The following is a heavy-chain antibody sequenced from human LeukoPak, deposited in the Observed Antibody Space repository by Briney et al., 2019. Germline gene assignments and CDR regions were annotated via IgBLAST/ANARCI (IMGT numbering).Heavy chain of an antibody. CDR2: IWYGGSNK. J-gene: IGHJ6*02. D-gene: IGHD2-2*01. V-gene: IGHV3-33*08. CDR3: ARDTPRACSSTSCYGV. CDR1: GFTFSSYG. Sequence: GGSLRLSCAASGFTFSSYGMHWVRQAPGKGLEWVAVIWYGGSNKYYADSVKGRFTISRDNSKNTLYLQINSLRAEDTAVYYCARDTPRACSSTSCYGVWGQGTTVTVSS.